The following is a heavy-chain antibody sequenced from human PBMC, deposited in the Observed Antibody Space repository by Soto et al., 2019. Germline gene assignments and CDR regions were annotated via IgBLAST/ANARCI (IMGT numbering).Heavy chain of an antibody. J-gene: IGHJ5*02. D-gene: IGHD6-6*01. Sequence: QVQLQESGPGLVKPSQTLSLTCTVSGGSISSGDYYWSWIRQPPGKGLEWIGYIYHSGSTYYNPSLKSRVTISVNTSKNQFALKLSSVTAADTAVYYCARERPDGAGLDPWGQGTLVTVSS. CDR2: IYHSGST. CDR3: ARERPDGAGLDP. V-gene: IGHV4-30-4*01. CDR1: GGSISSGDYY.